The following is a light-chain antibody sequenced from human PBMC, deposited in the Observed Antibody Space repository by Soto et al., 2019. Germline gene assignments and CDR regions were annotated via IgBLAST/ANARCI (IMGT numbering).Light chain of an antibody. Sequence: QSALTQPASASGSPGQSITISCTGSSSDVGGYNYVSWYQQHQGKAPKVLIYGVSNRPSGVSGRFFGSKSGNTASLTISGLQPEDEADYYCSSYRSSVIPVVFGGGTKLTVL. CDR2: GVS. J-gene: IGLJ2*01. CDR3: SSYRSSVIPVV. V-gene: IGLV2-14*01. CDR1: SSDVGGYNY.